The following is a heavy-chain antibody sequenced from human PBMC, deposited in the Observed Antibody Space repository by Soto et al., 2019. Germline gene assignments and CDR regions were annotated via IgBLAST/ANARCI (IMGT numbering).Heavy chain of an antibody. V-gene: IGHV1-8*01. D-gene: IGHD5-12*01. CDR3: AREVVATINDYYYGMDV. Sequence: ASVKVSCKASGYTFTSYDINWVRQATGQGLEWMGWMNPNSGNTGYAQKFQGGVTMTRNTSISTAYMELSSLRSEDTAVYYCAREVVATINDYYYGMDVWGQGTTVTVSS. CDR2: MNPNSGNT. J-gene: IGHJ6*02. CDR1: GYTFTSYD.